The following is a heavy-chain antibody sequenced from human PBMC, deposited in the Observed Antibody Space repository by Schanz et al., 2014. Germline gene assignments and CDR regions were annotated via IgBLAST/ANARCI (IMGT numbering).Heavy chain of an antibody. CDR2: ISRSSSTI. J-gene: IGHJ6*02. D-gene: IGHD3-9*01. V-gene: IGHV3-48*02. CDR3: ARDHPHRGVTGYYNDV. CDR1: GFAFSDYG. Sequence: EVQLVESGGGLVQSGGSLRLSCAASGFAFSDYGMHWVRQAPGKGLEWVSYISRSSSTIYYTDSVKGRFTISRDNAKNSVFLQMNGLRDEDTAVYYCARDHPHRGVTGYYNDVWGQGTSVTVSS.